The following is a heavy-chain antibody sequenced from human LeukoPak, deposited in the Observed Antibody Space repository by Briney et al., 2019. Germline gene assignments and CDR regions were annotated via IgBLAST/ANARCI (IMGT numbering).Heavy chain of an antibody. Sequence: TGGSLRLSCAASGFTFSSYWMRWVRQAPGKGLEWVANIKQDGSEKYYVDSVKGRFAVSKDNAKNSLSLQMNSLRLEDTAVYYRARGVGWTFDNWGRGALVIVSS. CDR3: ARGVGWTFDN. J-gene: IGHJ4*02. D-gene: IGHD6-19*01. CDR1: GFTFSSYW. CDR2: IKQDGSEK. V-gene: IGHV3-7*04.